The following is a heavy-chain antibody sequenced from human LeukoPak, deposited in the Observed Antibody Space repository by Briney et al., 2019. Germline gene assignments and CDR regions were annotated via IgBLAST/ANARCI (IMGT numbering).Heavy chain of an antibody. Sequence: ASVKVSCKASGYTFTGYYMHWVRQAPGQGLEWMGWINPNSGGTNYAQKFQGRVTMTRDTSISTAYMELSRLRSDDTAVYYCARRLVGSGSSFDYWGQGTLVTVSS. CDR1: GYTFTGYY. V-gene: IGHV1-2*02. D-gene: IGHD1-26*01. CDR3: ARRLVGSGSSFDY. J-gene: IGHJ4*02. CDR2: INPNSGGT.